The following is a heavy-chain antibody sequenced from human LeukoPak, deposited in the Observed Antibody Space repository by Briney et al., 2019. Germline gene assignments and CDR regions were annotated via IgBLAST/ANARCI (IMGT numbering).Heavy chain of an antibody. CDR3: ARDSQADCGGDCWDAFDI. D-gene: IGHD2-21*02. V-gene: IGHV1-69*06. CDR1: GGTFSSYA. Sequence: SVKVSCKASGGTFSSYAISWVRQAPGQGLEWMGGIIPIFGTANYAQKFQGRVTITADKSTSTAYMELSSLRSEDTAVYYCARDSQADCGGDCWDAFDIWGQGTMVTVSS. CDR2: IIPIFGTA. J-gene: IGHJ3*02.